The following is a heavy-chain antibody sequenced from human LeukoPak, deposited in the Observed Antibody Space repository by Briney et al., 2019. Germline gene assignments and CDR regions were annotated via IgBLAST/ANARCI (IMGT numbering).Heavy chain of an antibody. CDR2: IYYSGST. J-gene: IGHJ4*02. D-gene: IGHD7-27*01. Sequence: PSATLSLTCTVSVGSISSYYWSWIRQPPGKGLEWIGYIYYSGSTNYNPSLKSRVTISVDTSKNQFSLKLSSVTAADTAVYYCASATGDDPLFDYWGQGTLVTVSS. CDR3: ASATGDDPLFDY. CDR1: VGSISSYY. V-gene: IGHV4-59*01.